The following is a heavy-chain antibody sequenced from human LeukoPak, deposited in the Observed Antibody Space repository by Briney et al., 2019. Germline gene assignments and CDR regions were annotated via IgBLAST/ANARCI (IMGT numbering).Heavy chain of an antibody. V-gene: IGHV4-39*07. CDR2: IFYSGST. CDR1: GGSISSSRDY. Sequence: KASETLSLTCTVSGGSISSSRDYWGWIRRPPGKGLEWIGNIFYSGSTYYNPSLKSRVTMSVDTSKNQFSLKLSSVTAADTAVYYCARDSYDSSGYSVNWGQGTLVTVSS. D-gene: IGHD3-22*01. J-gene: IGHJ4*02. CDR3: ARDSYDSSGYSVN.